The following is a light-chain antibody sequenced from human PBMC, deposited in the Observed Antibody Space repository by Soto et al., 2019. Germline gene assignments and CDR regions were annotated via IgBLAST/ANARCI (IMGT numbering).Light chain of an antibody. CDR1: QSVPSSY. Sequence: EVVLTQSPGTLSLSPGQRATVSCRANQSVPSSYLAWYQQKPGQAPRLLIYDSSSRATGVPDRFSGSGSGTGSTLTITRLEPEDSAVYYCHQYGTVPWTFGRGTKVDIK. CDR3: HQYGTVPWT. CDR2: DSS. J-gene: IGKJ1*01. V-gene: IGKV3-20*01.